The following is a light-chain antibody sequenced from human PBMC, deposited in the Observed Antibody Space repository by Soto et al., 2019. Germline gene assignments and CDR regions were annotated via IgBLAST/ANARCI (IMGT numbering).Light chain of an antibody. J-gene: IGKJ5*01. CDR3: MKSTQLPPN. CDR1: QILLHITGKTF. Sequence: DVVITHTPRSLSVAPGHAASISFKSSQILLHITGKTFLFWYLQKPRQSPQLLIYEVSTRVSGVPDRFSGSGSGTDFTLEISRVETDDVGIYYCMKSTQLPPNFGQGTRLEIK. V-gene: IGKV2D-29*02. CDR2: EVS.